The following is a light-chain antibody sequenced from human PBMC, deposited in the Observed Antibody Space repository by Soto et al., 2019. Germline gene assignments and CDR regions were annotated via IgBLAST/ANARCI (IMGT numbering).Light chain of an antibody. J-gene: IGLJ1*01. CDR3: SSYTSSITYV. CDR2: EVT. CDR1: SSGVGGYNY. V-gene: IGLV2-14*01. Sequence: QSVLTQPASVSGSPGQSITISCTGTSSGVGGYNYVSWYQQHPGKAPKLMIYEVTNRPSGVSNRFSGSKSGNTASLTISGLQSDDEADYYCSSYTSSITYVFGTGTKLTVL.